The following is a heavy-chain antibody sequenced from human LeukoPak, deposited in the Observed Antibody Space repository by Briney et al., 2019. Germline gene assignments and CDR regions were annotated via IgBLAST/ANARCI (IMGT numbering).Heavy chain of an antibody. Sequence: PGGSLRLSCAASGFTFDIYAMHWVRQALGKGLEWVAVMSYDGSNKYYADSVKGRFTISRDNSRNTLHLQMSSLRVADTAVYYCARDQVELCSSGSCYVIDNWGPGTLVAVSS. CDR2: MSYDGSNK. CDR1: GFTFDIYA. D-gene: IGHD2-15*01. V-gene: IGHV3-30*04. J-gene: IGHJ4*02. CDR3: ARDQVELCSSGSCYVIDN.